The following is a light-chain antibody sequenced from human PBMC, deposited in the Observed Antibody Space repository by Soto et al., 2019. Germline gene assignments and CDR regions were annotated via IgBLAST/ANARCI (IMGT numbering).Light chain of an antibody. Sequence: EIALTQSPDTLSLSPGERGTLSCRASQSVSSSFLAWYQQRPGQAPRLLIYGASSRATGIPDRFSGSGSGADFTLTISRLEPEDFAVYHCQQYGSSRLTFGGGTKVDIK. V-gene: IGKV3-20*01. J-gene: IGKJ4*01. CDR2: GAS. CDR1: QSVSSSF. CDR3: QQYGSSRLT.